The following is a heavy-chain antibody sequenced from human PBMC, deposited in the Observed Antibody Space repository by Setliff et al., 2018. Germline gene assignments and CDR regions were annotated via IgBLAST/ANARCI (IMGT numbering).Heavy chain of an antibody. Sequence: PSETLSLTCTVSGGSIRSYYWGWIRQSPGKGLEWIGYIYYSGSTNYNPSLKSRVTISVDTSKNQFSLNLSSLTAADTAVYYCSRRNNFWTGYYFDYCGQGTLVTVSS. J-gene: IGHJ4*02. CDR2: IYYSGST. D-gene: IGHD3-3*01. CDR1: GGSIRSYY. CDR3: SRRNNFWTGYYFDY. V-gene: IGHV4-59*08.